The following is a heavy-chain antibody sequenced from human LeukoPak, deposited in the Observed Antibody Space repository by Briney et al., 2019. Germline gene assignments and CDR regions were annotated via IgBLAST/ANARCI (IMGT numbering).Heavy chain of an antibody. Sequence: PGGCLRLSRAASVFTFSSYEISWVRPAPGRGLERVSYICSSGSTKHYADSVKGRFTVSTDNAKNSLYLQTDSLRAEDTAVYYWARVGRSAGYGSGGSCYYFDCWGQGILVTVSS. V-gene: IGHV3-48*03. CDR3: ARVGRSAGYGSGGSCYYFDC. CDR1: VFTFSSYE. CDR2: ICSSGSTK. J-gene: IGHJ4*02. D-gene: IGHD2-15*01.